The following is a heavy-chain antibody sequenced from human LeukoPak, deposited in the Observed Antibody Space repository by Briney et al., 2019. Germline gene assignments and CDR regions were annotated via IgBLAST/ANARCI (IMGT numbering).Heavy chain of an antibody. Sequence: SVKVSCKASGGTFSSYAISWVRQAPGQGRGWMGRIIPILGIANYAQKFQGRVTITADKSTSTAYMELSSLRSEDTAVYYCATVVTPLYYYYGMDVWGQGTTVTVSS. D-gene: IGHD4-23*01. J-gene: IGHJ6*02. CDR3: ATVVTPLYYYYGMDV. V-gene: IGHV1-69*04. CDR2: IIPILGIA. CDR1: GGTFSSYA.